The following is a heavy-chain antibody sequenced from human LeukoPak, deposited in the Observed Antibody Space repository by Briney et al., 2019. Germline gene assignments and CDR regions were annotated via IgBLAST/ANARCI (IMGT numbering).Heavy chain of an antibody. CDR2: ISGSGGST. Sequence: GGSLRLSCAASGFTFSSYVMSWVRQAPGKGLEWVSAISGSGGSTYYADSVKGRFTISRDNSKNTLYLQMNSLRAEDAAVYYCAKDRYDYVWGSYRPERAWGQGTLVTVSS. CDR1: GFTFSSYV. CDR3: AKDRYDYVWGSYRPERA. V-gene: IGHV3-23*01. J-gene: IGHJ4*02. D-gene: IGHD3-16*02.